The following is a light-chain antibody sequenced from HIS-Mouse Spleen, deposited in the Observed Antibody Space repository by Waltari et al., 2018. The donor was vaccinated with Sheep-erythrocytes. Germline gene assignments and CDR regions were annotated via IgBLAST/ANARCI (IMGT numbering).Light chain of an antibody. Sequence: QSALTQPASVSGSPGQSITISCTGTSSDVGSYNLVSWYQPHPGKAPKLMIYEGSKRRSGVSNRFSGSKSGNTASLTISGLQAEDEADYYCCSYAGSSTPWVFGGGTKLTVL. CDR1: SSDVGSYNL. CDR3: CSYAGSSTPWV. V-gene: IGLV2-23*01. CDR2: EGS. J-gene: IGLJ3*02.